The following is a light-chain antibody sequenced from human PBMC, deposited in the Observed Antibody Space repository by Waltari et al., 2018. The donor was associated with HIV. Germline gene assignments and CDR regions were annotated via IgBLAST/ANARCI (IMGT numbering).Light chain of an antibody. CDR3: AAWDDSLSAWV. CDR2: SNN. Sequence: QSVLTQPPSASGTPGQRVTISCSGSSSNIGRNTVNWFQQLPGPAPKLLIYSNNQRPSGVPDRLSGSKSDTSASLAISGLQSEDEADYYCAAWDDSLSAWVFGGGTKLAVL. J-gene: IGLJ3*02. V-gene: IGLV1-44*01. CDR1: SSNIGRNT.